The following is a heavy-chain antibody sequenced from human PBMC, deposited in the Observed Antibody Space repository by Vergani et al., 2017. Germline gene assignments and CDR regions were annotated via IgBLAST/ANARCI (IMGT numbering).Heavy chain of an antibody. V-gene: IGHV2-70*04. CDR1: VFSLSTSGMR. J-gene: IGHJ4*02. Sequence: QSTLKESGPALVKPTQTLTLTCTFSVFSLSTSGMRVSWIRQPPGKALEWLARIDWDDDKFYSTSLKTRLTISKDTSKNQVVLTMTNMDPVDTATYCCARSSDWGSTGFDYWGQGTLVTVSS. D-gene: IGHD7-27*01. CDR3: ARSSDWGSTGFDY. CDR2: IDWDDDK.